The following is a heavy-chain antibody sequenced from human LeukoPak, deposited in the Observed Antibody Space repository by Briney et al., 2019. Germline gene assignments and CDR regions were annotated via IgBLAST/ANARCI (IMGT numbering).Heavy chain of an antibody. Sequence: TGGSLRLSCAASGFTFSSYWMNWARQAPGKGLEWVASINHYGNVNYYVDSVKGRFTISRDNAKNSLYLQMSNLRAEDTAVYSCARGGGLDVWGQGATVTVSS. CDR1: GFTFSSYW. D-gene: IGHD3-16*01. V-gene: IGHV3-7*03. CDR2: INHYGNVN. J-gene: IGHJ6*02. CDR3: ARGGGLDV.